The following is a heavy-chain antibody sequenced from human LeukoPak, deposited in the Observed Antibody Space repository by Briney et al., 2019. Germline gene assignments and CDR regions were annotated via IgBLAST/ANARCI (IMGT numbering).Heavy chain of an antibody. CDR1: GGSISSGSYY. CDR3: ARHGSDAFDI. V-gene: IGHV4-61*02. J-gene: IGHJ3*02. D-gene: IGHD3-10*01. Sequence: SETLSLTCTVSGGSISSGSYYWSWIRQPAGKGLEWIGRIYTSGSTNYNPSLKSRVTISVDTSKNQFSLKLSSVTAADTAVYYCARHGSDAFDIWGQGTMVTVSS. CDR2: IYTSGST.